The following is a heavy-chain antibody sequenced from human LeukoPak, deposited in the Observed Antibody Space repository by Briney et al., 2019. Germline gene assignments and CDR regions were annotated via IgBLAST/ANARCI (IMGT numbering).Heavy chain of an antibody. CDR1: GGSFSGYY. D-gene: IGHD4-11*01. CDR3: ARTSMTTVTTTPSNWFDP. Sequence: SETLSLTCAVYGGSFSGYYWSWIRQPPGQGLEWIGEINHSGSTNYNPSLKSRVTISVDTSKNQFSLKLSSVTAADTAVYYCARTSMTTVTTTPSNWFDPWGQGTLVTVSS. J-gene: IGHJ5*02. V-gene: IGHV4-34*01. CDR2: INHSGST.